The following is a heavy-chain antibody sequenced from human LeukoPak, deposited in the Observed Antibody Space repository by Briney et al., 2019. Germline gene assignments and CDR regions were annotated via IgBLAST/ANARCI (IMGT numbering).Heavy chain of an antibody. CDR3: AKGGKWDVTPFDY. J-gene: IGHJ4*02. Sequence: GGSLRLSCAASGFTFTSYSMNWVRQAPGKGLEWVSTISGGGGSTHYADSVKGRFTISRDNSKNTLYLQVNSLRAEDTAVYYCAKGGKWDVTPFDYWGQGTLVTVSS. D-gene: IGHD1-26*01. V-gene: IGHV3-23*01. CDR1: GFTFTSYS. CDR2: ISGGGGST.